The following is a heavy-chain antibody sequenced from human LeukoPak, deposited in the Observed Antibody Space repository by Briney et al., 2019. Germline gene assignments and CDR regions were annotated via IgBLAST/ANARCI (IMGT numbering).Heavy chain of an antibody. CDR1: GGSISSSSYY. V-gene: IGHV4-39*01. CDR2: IYYSGST. Sequence: SETLSPTCTVSGGSISSSSYYWGWIRQPPGKGLEWLGSIYYSGSTYYNPSLKSRVTISVDTSKNQFSLKLSSVTAADTAVYYCARHDLRYFDWHYWGQGTLVTVSS. J-gene: IGHJ4*02. D-gene: IGHD3-9*01. CDR3: ARHDLRYFDWHY.